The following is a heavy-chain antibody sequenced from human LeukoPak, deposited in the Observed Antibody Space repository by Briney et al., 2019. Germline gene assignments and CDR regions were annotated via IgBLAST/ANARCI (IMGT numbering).Heavy chain of an antibody. D-gene: IGHD1-26*01. CDR3: ARGRGYGGNYLRSFDI. CDR1: GGSISSGGYY. V-gene: IGHV4-31*03. Sequence: SQTLSLTCTVSGGSISSGGYYWRWIRQHPGKGLEWIGYISYSGSTYYNPSLKSRVTISVDTSKNQFSLKLRSVTAADTAIYYCARGRGYGGNYLRSFDIWGQGTMVTVSS. J-gene: IGHJ3*02. CDR2: ISYSGST.